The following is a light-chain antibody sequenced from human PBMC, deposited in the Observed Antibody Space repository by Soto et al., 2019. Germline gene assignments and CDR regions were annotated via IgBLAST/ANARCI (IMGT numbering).Light chain of an antibody. Sequence: QAVVPQEPSLSVSPGATYTLTCGSNTGAVTSGHYPYWYQQKPGQAPKTLIYDTTNKHSWTPARFSGSLLGGKAALTLSGAQFEDQAEYYGLLSHSDGGGFGGGTQLTFL. CDR1: TGAVTSGHY. J-gene: IGLJ2*01. CDR3: LLSHSDGGG. CDR2: DTT. V-gene: IGLV7-46*01.